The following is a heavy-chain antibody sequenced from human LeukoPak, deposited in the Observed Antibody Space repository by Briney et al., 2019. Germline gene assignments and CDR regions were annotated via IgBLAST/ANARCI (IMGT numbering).Heavy chain of an antibody. D-gene: IGHD2-15*01. CDR3: ARDEVDIVVVVAARGYDY. V-gene: IGHV1-46*01. CDR1: GYTFTSYY. J-gene: IGHJ4*02. CDR2: INPSGGST. Sequence: ASVKVSCKASGYTFTSYYMHWVRQAPGQGLEWMGIINPSGGSTSYAQKFQGRVTMTRDMSTSTVYMELSSLRSEDTAVYYCARDEVDIVVVVAARGYDYWGQGTLVTVSS.